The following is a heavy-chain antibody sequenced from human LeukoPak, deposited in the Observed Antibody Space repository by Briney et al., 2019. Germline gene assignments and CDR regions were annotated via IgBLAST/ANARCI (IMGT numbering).Heavy chain of an antibody. Sequence: GGSLRLSCAASGFTLSSYWMSWVRQAPGKGLEWVANINQDGSEKNYVDAVKGRFTISRDKAKNSLYLEMNSLRAEDTAVYYCARTSAGPFDYWGQGTLVTVSS. J-gene: IGHJ4*02. V-gene: IGHV3-7*01. CDR1: GFTLSSYW. CDR2: INQDGSEK. D-gene: IGHD6-13*01. CDR3: ARTSAGPFDY.